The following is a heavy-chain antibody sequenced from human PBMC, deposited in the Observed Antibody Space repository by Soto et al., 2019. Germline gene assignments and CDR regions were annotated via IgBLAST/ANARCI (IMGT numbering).Heavy chain of an antibody. Sequence: KASETLSLTCSVSGNSISSYFRSWIRQTPGKGLEWVGFIYDSGDTQYNPSLESRATISLDTSKSQFSLRLRSVTAADTAMYYCVSSRSAIYGDAFDVWGRGTMVTVSS. D-gene: IGHD2-2*01. V-gene: IGHV4-59*01. CDR3: VSSRSAIYGDAFDV. CDR1: GNSISSYF. CDR2: IYDSGDT. J-gene: IGHJ3*01.